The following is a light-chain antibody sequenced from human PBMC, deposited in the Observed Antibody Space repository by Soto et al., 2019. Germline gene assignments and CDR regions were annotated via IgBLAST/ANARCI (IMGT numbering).Light chain of an antibody. Sequence: QSALTQPASVSGSPGQSITISCTGTSNDVGSYNLVSWYQQHPGKAPKLMIYEGTKRPSGVSNRFSGSKSGNTASLTISGLQAEDEADYYCCSYAGRSTLVFGGGTKLTVL. J-gene: IGLJ3*02. V-gene: IGLV2-23*01. CDR2: EGT. CDR1: SNDVGSYNL. CDR3: CSYAGRSTLV.